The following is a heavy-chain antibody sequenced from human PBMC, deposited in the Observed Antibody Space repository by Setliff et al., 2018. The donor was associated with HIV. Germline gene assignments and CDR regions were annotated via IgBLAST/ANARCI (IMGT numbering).Heavy chain of an antibody. CDR2: ISGYNGNT. CDR3: ARVPYRSAWFSGGHDAFDV. Sequence: VASVKVSCKASGYTFISYGISWVRQAPGQGLEWMGWISGYNGNTKYVQKLQGRVTMTTDTSTRTVYMELRSLRHDDTAEYFCARVPYRSAWFSGGHDAFDVWGQGTMVTVSS. CDR1: GYTFISYG. V-gene: IGHV1-18*01. J-gene: IGHJ3*01. D-gene: IGHD6-19*01.